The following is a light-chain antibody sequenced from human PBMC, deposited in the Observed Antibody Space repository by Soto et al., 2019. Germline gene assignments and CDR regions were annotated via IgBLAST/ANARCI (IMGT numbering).Light chain of an antibody. V-gene: IGLV7-46*01. J-gene: IGLJ2*01. CDR3: LLYYSGARV. CDR2: DTS. Sequence: ELTQPPSVSVAPGQTARITCEGDNLGTRSVHWFQQKPGQAPRALIFDTSNKHSWTPARFSGSLLGGKAALTLSGAQPEDEAHYYCLLYYSGARVFGGGTKLTVL. CDR1: LGTRSVH.